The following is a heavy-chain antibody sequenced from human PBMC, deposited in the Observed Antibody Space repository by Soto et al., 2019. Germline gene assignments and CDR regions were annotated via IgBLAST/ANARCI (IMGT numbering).Heavy chain of an antibody. J-gene: IGHJ6*02. CDR3: ARDRGCSGGSCYSGYYYGMDV. V-gene: IGHV1-69*01. D-gene: IGHD2-15*01. Sequence: VQLVQSGAEVKKPGSSVQFSCKASGCTFSSYAISWVRQAPGQGLEWMGGIIPIFGTANYAQKFKGRVTITADESTSTDYMEMSSLRSEDTAVYYCARDRGCSGGSCYSGYYYGMDVWGQGTTVTVSS. CDR2: IIPIFGTA. CDR1: GCTFSSYA.